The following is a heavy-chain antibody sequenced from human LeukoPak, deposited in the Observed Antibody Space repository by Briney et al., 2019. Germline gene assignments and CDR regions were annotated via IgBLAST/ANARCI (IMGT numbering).Heavy chain of an antibody. D-gene: IGHD6-13*01. CDR3: ARHPTAAGTVYFDL. Sequence: GGSLKISCKGSGYSFTSYWIGWVRQMPGKGLEWMGSIYPGDSDTRYSPSFQGQVTISADKSISTAYLQWSSLKASDTAMYYCARHPTAAGTVYFDLWGRGTLVTVSS. V-gene: IGHV5-51*01. J-gene: IGHJ2*01. CDR2: IYPGDSDT. CDR1: GYSFTSYW.